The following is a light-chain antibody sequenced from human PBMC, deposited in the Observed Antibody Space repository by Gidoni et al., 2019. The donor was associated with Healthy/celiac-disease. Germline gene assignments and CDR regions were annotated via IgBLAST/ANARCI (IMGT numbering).Light chain of an antibody. CDR2: SRS. V-gene: IGLV1-40*01. CDR3: QSYDSSLSASV. Sequence: QSVLTQPPSVPEAPAQRVTLSCTGNSPNIVAGFGVHWYPQFPGMSPRLLTFSRSNRPSGVPDRFAGSKSGTSASLARTGLQTEDEGDYYCQSYDSSLSASVFGGGTKLTVL. J-gene: IGLJ3*02. CDR1: SPNIVAGFG.